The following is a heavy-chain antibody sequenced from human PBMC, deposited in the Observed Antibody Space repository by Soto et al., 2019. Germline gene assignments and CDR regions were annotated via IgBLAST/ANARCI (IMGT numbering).Heavy chain of an antibody. CDR1: GGSISSSHW. D-gene: IGHD5-12*01. V-gene: IGHV4-4*02. CDR2: IYHTGSI. J-gene: IGHJ4*02. CDR3: ARDIQPRRDGYNSFDY. Sequence: PSETLSLTCAVSGGSISSSHWLSWVRQPPGKGLEWIGEIYHTGSINYNPSLKSRVTISVDKSKNQFSLKLRSVTAADTAVYYCARDIQPRRDGYNSFDYWGQGTLVTVSS.